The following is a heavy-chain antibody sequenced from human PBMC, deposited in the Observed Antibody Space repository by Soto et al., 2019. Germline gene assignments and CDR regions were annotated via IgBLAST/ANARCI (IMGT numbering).Heavy chain of an antibody. D-gene: IGHD2-2*01. CDR1: GFTFSSYA. V-gene: IGHV3-23*01. J-gene: IGHJ4*02. Sequence: GGSLRLSCAASGFTFSSYAMSWVRQAPGKGLEWVSAISGSGGSTYYADSVKGRFTISRDNSKNTLYLQMNSLRAEDTAVYYCAKDPGSRVPAALDYWGQGTLVTVPQ. CDR2: ISGSGGST. CDR3: AKDPGSRVPAALDY.